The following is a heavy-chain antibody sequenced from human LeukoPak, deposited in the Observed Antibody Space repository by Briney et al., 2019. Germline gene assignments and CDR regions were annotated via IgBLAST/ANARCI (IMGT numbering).Heavy chain of an antibody. J-gene: IGHJ4*02. Sequence: SETLSLTCTISGGSITSNSYYWGWIRQPPGKGLEWIGRITYSGSTYYNPSLKRRVTISIDTSKNQFSLKLSSVTAADTAVYYCARERREQLLPPYTRSVTYFDYWGQGTLVTVSS. CDR1: GGSITSNSYY. D-gene: IGHD2-2*01. V-gene: IGHV4-39*07. CDR3: ARERREQLLPPYTRSVTYFDY. CDR2: ITYSGST.